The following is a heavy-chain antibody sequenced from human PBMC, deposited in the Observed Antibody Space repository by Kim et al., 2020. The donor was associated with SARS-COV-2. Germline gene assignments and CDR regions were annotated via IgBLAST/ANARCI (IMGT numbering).Heavy chain of an antibody. J-gene: IGHJ5*02. CDR3: AKDAPYSSLTLNGWFDP. CDR2: ISWNSGSI. Sequence: GGSLRLSCAASGFTFDDYAMHWVRQAPGKGLEWVSGISWNSGSIGYADSVKGRFTISRDNAKNSLYLQMNSLRAEDTALYYCAKDAPYSSLTLNGWFDPWGQGTLVTVSS. D-gene: IGHD6-19*01. CDR1: GFTFDDYA. V-gene: IGHV3-9*01.